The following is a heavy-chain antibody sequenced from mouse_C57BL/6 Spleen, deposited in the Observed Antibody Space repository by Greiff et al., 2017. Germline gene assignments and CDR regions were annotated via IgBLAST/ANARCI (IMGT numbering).Heavy chain of an antibody. CDR2: IWSDGST. Sequence: QVQLKESGPGLVAPSQSLSITCTVSGFSLTSYGVHWVRQPPGKGLEWLVVIWSDGSTTYNSALKSRLSISKDNSKSQVFLKLNSLQSDDTAMYYCARQAYYYGMVYYAMDYWGQGTSVTVSS. V-gene: IGHV2-6-1*01. CDR1: GFSLTSYG. D-gene: IGHD1-1*01. J-gene: IGHJ4*01. CDR3: ARQAYYYGMVYYAMDY.